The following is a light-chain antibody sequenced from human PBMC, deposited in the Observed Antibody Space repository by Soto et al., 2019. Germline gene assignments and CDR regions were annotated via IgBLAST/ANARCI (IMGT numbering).Light chain of an antibody. Sequence: QSVLTQPASVSGSPGQSITISCTGTSSDIGGSNFVSWYQHHPGKAPRLIIYEVVQRPSGVPDRFSGSKSGNTASLTVSGLQAADEADYFCKSYAGSNTYVFGSGTKVTVL. CDR2: EVV. CDR1: SSDIGGSNF. J-gene: IGLJ1*01. CDR3: KSYAGSNTYV. V-gene: IGLV2-8*01.